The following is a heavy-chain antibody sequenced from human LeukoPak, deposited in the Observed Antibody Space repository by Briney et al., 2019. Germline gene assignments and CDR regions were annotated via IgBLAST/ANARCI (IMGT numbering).Heavy chain of an antibody. J-gene: IGHJ3*02. V-gene: IGHV3-21*01. CDR1: GFTFSSYS. CDR2: ISSSSSYI. Sequence: GGSLRLSCAVSGFTFSSYSMNWVRQAPGKGLEWVSSISSSSSYIYYADPVKGRFTISRDNAKNSLYLQMNSLRAEDTAVYYCARALERITMMTGAFDIWGQGTMVTVSS. CDR3: ARALERITMMTGAFDI. D-gene: IGHD3-22*01.